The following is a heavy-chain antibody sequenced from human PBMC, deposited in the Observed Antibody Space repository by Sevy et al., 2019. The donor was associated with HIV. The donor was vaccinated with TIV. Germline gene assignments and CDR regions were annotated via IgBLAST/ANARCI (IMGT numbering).Heavy chain of an antibody. Sequence: ASVKVSCKASGGTFSSYAISWVRQAPGQGLEWMGGIIPIFGTANYAQKFPGRVPITADKSTSTAYMELSSLGSEDTAVYYCARYKALPFRSSSWDHQTYYVDYWGQGTLVTVSS. D-gene: IGHD6-13*01. CDR1: GGTFSSYA. CDR3: ARYKALPFRSSSWDHQTYYVDY. CDR2: IIPIFGTA. J-gene: IGHJ4*02. V-gene: IGHV1-69*06.